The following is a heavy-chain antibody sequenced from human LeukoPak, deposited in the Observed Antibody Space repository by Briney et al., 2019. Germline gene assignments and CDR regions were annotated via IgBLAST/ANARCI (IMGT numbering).Heavy chain of an antibody. V-gene: IGHV3-49*04. CDR3: TRALYYYYGMDV. Sequence: GGSLRLSCAASGFIFNNYGLIWVRQAPGKGLEWVGFIRSKAYGGTTEYAASVKGRFTISRDDSKSIAYPQMNSLKTEDTAVYYCTRALYYYYGMDVWGQGTTVTVSS. CDR1: GFIFNNYG. J-gene: IGHJ6*02. CDR2: IRSKAYGGTT.